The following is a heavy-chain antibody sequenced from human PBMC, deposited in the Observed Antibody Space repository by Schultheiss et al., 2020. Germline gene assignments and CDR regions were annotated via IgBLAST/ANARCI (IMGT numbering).Heavy chain of an antibody. Sequence: GESLKISCAASGFTFSSYAMNWVRQAPGKGLEWVSSISSSSSYIYYADSVKGRFTISRDNAKNSLYLQMNSLRAEDTAVYYCAKEGPYSNYRRKGGIVDYWGQGTLVTVSS. CDR1: GFTFSSYA. D-gene: IGHD4-11*01. J-gene: IGHJ4*02. CDR2: ISSSSSYI. CDR3: AKEGPYSNYRRKGGIVDY. V-gene: IGHV3-21*01.